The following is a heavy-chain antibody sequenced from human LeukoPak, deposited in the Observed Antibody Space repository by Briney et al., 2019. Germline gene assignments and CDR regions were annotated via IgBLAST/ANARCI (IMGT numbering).Heavy chain of an antibody. Sequence: GGSLRLSCAASGFTFSSYEMNWVRQAPGKGLEWVSYISSSGSTIYYADSVRGRFTISRDNAKNSMYLQMNSLRAEDTAVYYCARGRVGASHYYMDVWGKGTTVTVSS. D-gene: IGHD1-26*01. J-gene: IGHJ6*03. CDR3: ARGRVGASHYYMDV. CDR1: GFTFSSYE. V-gene: IGHV3-48*03. CDR2: ISSSGSTI.